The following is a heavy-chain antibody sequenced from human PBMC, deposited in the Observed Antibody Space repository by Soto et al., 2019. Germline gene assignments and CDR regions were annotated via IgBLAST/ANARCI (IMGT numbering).Heavy chain of an antibody. J-gene: IGHJ6*03. Sequence: QVQLQESGPGLVKPSETLSLTCTVSGVSFSNHYWSWIRQPPGKGLEWIGLVFYTGNTQYNPSLRSRVTTAVDTSKNQFSLKLSSVTAADTAVYYCARGADYCSSSSNCFEGYYYYMDVWGKGTTVTVSS. CDR3: ARGADYCSSSSNCFEGYYYYMDV. CDR2: VFYTGNT. V-gene: IGHV4-59*08. CDR1: GVSFSNHY. D-gene: IGHD2-2*01.